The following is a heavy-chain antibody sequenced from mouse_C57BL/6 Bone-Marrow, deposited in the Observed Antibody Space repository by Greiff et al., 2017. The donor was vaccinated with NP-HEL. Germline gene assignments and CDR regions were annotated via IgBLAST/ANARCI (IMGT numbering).Heavy chain of an antibody. CDR1: GYTFTSYG. Sequence: VQLQQSGAELARPGASVKLSCKASGYTFTSYGISWVKQRTGQGLEWIGEIYPRSGNTYYNEKFKGKATLTADKSSSTAYMELRSLTSEDSAVYFCARNPLTGTLYYFDYWGQGTTLTVSS. V-gene: IGHV1-81*01. CDR3: ARNPLTGTLYYFDY. J-gene: IGHJ2*01. CDR2: IYPRSGNT. D-gene: IGHD4-1*01.